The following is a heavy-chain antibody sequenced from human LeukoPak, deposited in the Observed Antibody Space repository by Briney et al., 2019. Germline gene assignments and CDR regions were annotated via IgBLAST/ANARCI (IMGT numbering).Heavy chain of an antibody. CDR2: INPNSGGT. V-gene: IGHV1-2*02. Sequence: ASVKVSCKASGYTFTGYYMHWVRQAPGQGLEWMGWINPNSGGTNYAQKFQGRVTMTRDTSISTAYMELSRLRSDGTAVYYCARDNQDSSSWYTFGWFDPWGQGTLVTVSS. D-gene: IGHD6-13*01. CDR3: ARDNQDSSSWYTFGWFDP. J-gene: IGHJ5*02. CDR1: GYTFTGYY.